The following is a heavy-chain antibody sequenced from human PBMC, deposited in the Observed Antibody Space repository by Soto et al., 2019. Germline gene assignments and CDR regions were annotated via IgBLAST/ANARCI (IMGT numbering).Heavy chain of an antibody. CDR2: ISYDGSNK. J-gene: IGHJ2*01. CDR3: ARPLWRDDYNWGYFDL. Sequence: QVQLVESGGGVVXPGRSXXXSXAASGFTFSSYAMHWVRQAPGKGLEWVAVISYDGSNKYYTDSVKGRFTISRDNSKNTLYLQMNSLRAEDTAVYYCARPLWRDDYNWGYFDLWGRGTLVTVSS. CDR1: GFTFSSYA. D-gene: IGHD4-4*01. V-gene: IGHV3-30-3*01.